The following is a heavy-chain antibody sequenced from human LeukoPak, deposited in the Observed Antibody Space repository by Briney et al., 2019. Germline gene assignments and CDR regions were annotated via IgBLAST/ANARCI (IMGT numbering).Heavy chain of an antibody. CDR3: ARLEGQQLVRSRFDP. CDR2: IYYSGST. Sequence: SETLSLTCTVSGGSISSYSWSWIRQPPGKGLEWIGYIYYSGSTNYNPSLKSRVTISVDTSKNQFSLKLSSVTAADTAVYYCARLEGQQLVRSRFDPWGQGTLVTVSS. V-gene: IGHV4-59*01. CDR1: GGSISSYS. J-gene: IGHJ5*02. D-gene: IGHD6-13*01.